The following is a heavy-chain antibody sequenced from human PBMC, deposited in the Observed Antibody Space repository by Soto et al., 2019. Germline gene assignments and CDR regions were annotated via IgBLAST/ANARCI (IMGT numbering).Heavy chain of an antibody. Sequence: ASVKVSCKASGYTFTSYGISWVRQAPGQGLEWMGWISAYNGNTNYAQKLQGRVTMTTDTSTSTAYMELRSLRSDDTAVYYCARELGYCSSTSCFPYYYYYMDVWGKGTTVTVSS. J-gene: IGHJ6*03. V-gene: IGHV1-18*01. CDR2: ISAYNGNT. D-gene: IGHD2-2*01. CDR1: GYTFTSYG. CDR3: ARELGYCSSTSCFPYYYYYMDV.